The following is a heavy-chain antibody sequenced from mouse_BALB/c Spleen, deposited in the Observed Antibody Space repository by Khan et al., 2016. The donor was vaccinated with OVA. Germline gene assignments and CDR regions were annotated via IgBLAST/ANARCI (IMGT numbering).Heavy chain of an antibody. D-gene: IGHD1-3*01. V-gene: IGHV2-9*02. CDR3: ARLEDI. CDR1: GFSLTSYG. J-gene: IGHJ2*01. CDR2: IWAGGST. Sequence: QMQLEESGPGLVAPSQSLSITCPFLGFSLTSYGVHWVRTPPGKGRDCRGVIWAGGSTNYNSAPMSRLSISKDNSKSQVFLKMNSLQTDDTAMYYCARLEDIWGQGTTLTVSS.